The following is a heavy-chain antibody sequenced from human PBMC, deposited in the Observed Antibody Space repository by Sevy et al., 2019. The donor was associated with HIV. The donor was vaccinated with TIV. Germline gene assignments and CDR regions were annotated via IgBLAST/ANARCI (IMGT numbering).Heavy chain of an antibody. J-gene: IGHJ5*02. CDR1: GFTFSSYA. D-gene: IGHD4-17*01. CDR2: ISYDGSNK. Sequence: GGSLRLSCAASGFTFSSYAMHWVRQAPGKGLEWVAVISYDGSNKYYADSVKGRFTISRENSKNTLDLQVKSLRTEDTAVYYCARDQHDYAGNLRTGWFDPWGQGTLVTVSS. V-gene: IGHV3-30-3*01. CDR3: ARDQHDYAGNLRTGWFDP.